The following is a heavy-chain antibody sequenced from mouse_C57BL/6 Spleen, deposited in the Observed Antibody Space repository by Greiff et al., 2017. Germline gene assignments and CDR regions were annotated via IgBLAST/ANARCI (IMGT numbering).Heavy chain of an antibody. J-gene: IGHJ2*01. CDR3: ARAGIYYYGSTPFDY. D-gene: IGHD1-1*01. V-gene: IGHV1-72*01. CDR2: IDPNSGGT. Sequence: QQSCKASGYTFTSYWMHWVKQRPGRGLEWIGRIDPNSGGTKYNEKFKSKATLTVDKPSSTAYMQLSSLTSEDSAVYDCARAGIYYYGSTPFDYWGQGTTLTVSS. CDR1: GYTFTSYW.